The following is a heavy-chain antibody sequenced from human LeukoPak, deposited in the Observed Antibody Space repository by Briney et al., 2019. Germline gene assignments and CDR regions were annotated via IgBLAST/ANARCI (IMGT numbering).Heavy chain of an antibody. CDR1: GGSISSYY. CDR2: IYYSGST. Sequence: SETLSLTCTVSGGSISSYYWSWIRQPPGKGLEWIGYIYYSGSTNYNPSLKSRVTISVDTSKNQFSLKLSSVTAADTAVYYCARAQYYDSYFGYWGQGTLVTVSS. D-gene: IGHD3-3*01. CDR3: ARAQYYDSYFGY. J-gene: IGHJ4*02. V-gene: IGHV4-59*01.